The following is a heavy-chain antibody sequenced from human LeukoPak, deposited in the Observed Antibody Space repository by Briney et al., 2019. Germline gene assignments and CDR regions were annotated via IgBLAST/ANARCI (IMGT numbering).Heavy chain of an antibody. CDR3: ASPSSSYSEYYYYYYMDV. CDR1: GGTFSSYA. J-gene: IGHJ6*03. CDR2: IIPIFGTA. Sequence: ASVKVSCKASGGTFSSYAISWVRQAPGQGLEWMGGIIPIFGTANYAQKFQGRVTITAGESTSTAYMELSSLRSEDTAVYYCASPSSSYSEYYYYYYMDVWGKGTTVTISS. D-gene: IGHD3-22*01. V-gene: IGHV1-69*01.